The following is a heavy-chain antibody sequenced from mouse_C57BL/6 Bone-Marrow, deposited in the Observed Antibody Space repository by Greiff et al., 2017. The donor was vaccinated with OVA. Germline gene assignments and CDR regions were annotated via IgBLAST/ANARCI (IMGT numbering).Heavy chain of an antibody. Sequence: QVQLQQSGAELVRPGSSVKLSCKASGYTFTSYWMHWVKQRPIQGLEWIGNIDPSDSETHYNQKFKDKATLTVDKSSSTAYMQLSSLTSDDSAVYYCARSGTTTDYWGQGTTLTVSS. CDR2: IDPSDSET. CDR3: ARSGTTTDY. J-gene: IGHJ2*01. CDR1: GYTFTSYW. V-gene: IGHV1-52*01. D-gene: IGHD1-1*01.